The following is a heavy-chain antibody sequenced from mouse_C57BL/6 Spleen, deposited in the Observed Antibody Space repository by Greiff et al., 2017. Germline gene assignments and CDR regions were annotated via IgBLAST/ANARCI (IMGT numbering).Heavy chain of an antibody. CDR2: IDPNNCGT. Sequence: VKLQQPGAELVKPGASVKLSCKASGYTFTSYWMHWVEQRPGRGLEWIGRIDPNNCGTKYNEKFKNKATLTVDKPSSTAYMQLSSLTSEDSAVYYCARYDYYGSLCDYWGQGTTLTVSS. CDR1: GYTFTSYW. D-gene: IGHD1-1*01. CDR3: ARYDYYGSLCDY. V-gene: IGHV1-72*01. J-gene: IGHJ2*01.